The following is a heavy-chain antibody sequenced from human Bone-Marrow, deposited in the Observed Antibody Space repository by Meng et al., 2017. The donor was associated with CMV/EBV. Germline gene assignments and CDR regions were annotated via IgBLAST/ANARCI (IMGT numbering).Heavy chain of an antibody. D-gene: IGHD2-2*01. CDR3: VRHIIVVPARGYGVDV. CDR2: CDSGDT. Sequence: SETPSLTCHVSGHSISSDYFWGWVRQSPGTGLEWVGICDSGDTFYNPSLKSRVAISVDTSANQFSLTLRSVTAADTAVYYCVRHIIVVPARGYGVDVWGQGTTVTVSS. J-gene: IGHJ6*02. V-gene: IGHV4-38-2*01. CDR1: GHSISSDYF.